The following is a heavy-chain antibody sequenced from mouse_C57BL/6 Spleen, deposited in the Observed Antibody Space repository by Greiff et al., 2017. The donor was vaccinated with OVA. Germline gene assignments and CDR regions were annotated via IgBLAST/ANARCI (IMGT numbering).Heavy chain of an antibody. CDR1: GYTFTSYG. D-gene: IGHD2-14*01. V-gene: IGHV1-81*01. CDR2: IYPRSGNT. CDR3: AREIGYGVGRYFDV. Sequence: QVQLQQSGAELARPGASVKLSCKASGYTFTSYGISWVKQRTGQGLEWIGEIYPRSGNTYYNEKFKGKATLTADKSSSTAYMELRSLTSEDSAVYFCAREIGYGVGRYFDVWGTGTTVTVSS. J-gene: IGHJ1*03.